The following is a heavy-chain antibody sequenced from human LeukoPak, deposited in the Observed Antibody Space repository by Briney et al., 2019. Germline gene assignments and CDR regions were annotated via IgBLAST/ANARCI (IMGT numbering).Heavy chain of an antibody. D-gene: IGHD2-2*01. CDR3: ARSGYCSSTSCQVDDY. V-gene: IGHV4-30-4*01. CDR2: IYYSGRT. Sequence: SQTLSLTCTVSGGSISSGDYYWSWIRQPPGKGLEWIGYIYYSGRTYYNPSLKSRVTISVDTSKNQFSLKLSSVTAADTAVYYCARSGYCSSTSCQVDDYWGQGTLVTVSS. CDR1: GGSISSGDYY. J-gene: IGHJ4*02.